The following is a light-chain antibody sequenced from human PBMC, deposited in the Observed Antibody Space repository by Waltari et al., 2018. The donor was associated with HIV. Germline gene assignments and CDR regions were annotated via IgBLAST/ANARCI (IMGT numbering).Light chain of an antibody. CDR3: AARDDSLNAWV. CDR1: SSNIGSNI. J-gene: IGLJ3*02. Sequence: QSVLTQPPSASGTPGQRVSISCSGSSSNIGSNIVNWYQQLQGTAPKLLIYSNNQRPSGVPYRFSGATSGTSASLAISGLQAEHEADYYCAARDDSLNAWVFGGGTKLTVL. V-gene: IGLV1-44*01. CDR2: SNN.